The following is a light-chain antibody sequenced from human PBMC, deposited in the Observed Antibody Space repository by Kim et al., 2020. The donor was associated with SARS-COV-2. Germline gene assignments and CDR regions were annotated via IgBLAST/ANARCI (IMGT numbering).Light chain of an antibody. J-gene: IGKJ4*01. CDR1: QSVSSNY. Sequence: SPGERATVSCRASQSVSSNYLALYQQKPGQAPRLLIYGASSRATGIPDRFSGSGSETDFTLTISRLDPEDFAVYYCQQYGSSPLTFGGGTKVDIK. CDR2: GAS. V-gene: IGKV3-20*01. CDR3: QQYGSSPLT.